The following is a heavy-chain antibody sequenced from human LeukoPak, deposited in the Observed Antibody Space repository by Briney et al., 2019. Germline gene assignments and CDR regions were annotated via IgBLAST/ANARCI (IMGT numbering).Heavy chain of an antibody. J-gene: IGHJ6*02. CDR2: ISAYNGNT. D-gene: IGHD1-14*01. CDR3: ARFNPKSESFGMDV. Sequence: ASVKVSCKASGYTFTSYGISWVRQAPGQGLEWMGWISAYNGNTNYAQKLQGRVTMTTDTSTSTAYMELRSLRSDDTAVYYCARFNPKSESFGMDVWGQGTTVTVSS. V-gene: IGHV1-18*01. CDR1: GYTFTSYG.